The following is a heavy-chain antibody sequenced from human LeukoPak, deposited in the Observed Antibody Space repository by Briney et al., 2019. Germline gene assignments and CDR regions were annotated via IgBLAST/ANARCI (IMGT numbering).Heavy chain of an antibody. V-gene: IGHV3-7*05. CDR3: AKEVYYFDTSGLYSFAFDI. J-gene: IGHJ3*02. CDR1: GFTFSSYA. D-gene: IGHD3-22*01. Sequence: GGSLRLSCAAPGFTFSSYAMSWVRQAPGKGLEWVANIKQDGSEKYYVDSVKGRFTISRDNAKNTLYLQMNSLRVEDTAVYYCAKEVYYFDTSGLYSFAFDIWGQGTMVTVPS. CDR2: IKQDGSEK.